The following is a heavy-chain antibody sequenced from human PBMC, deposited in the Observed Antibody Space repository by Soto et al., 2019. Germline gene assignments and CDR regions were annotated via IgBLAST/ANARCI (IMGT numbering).Heavy chain of an antibody. Sequence: TSETLSLTCAVYGGSFSGYYWSWIRQPPGKGLEWIGEINHSGSTNYNPSLKSRVTISVDTSKNQFSLKLSSVTAADTAVYYCARGPGIAAAGTHYYYYMDVWGKGTTVTVSS. J-gene: IGHJ6*03. CDR2: INHSGST. CDR3: ARGPGIAAAGTHYYYYMDV. D-gene: IGHD6-13*01. V-gene: IGHV4-34*01. CDR1: GGSFSGYY.